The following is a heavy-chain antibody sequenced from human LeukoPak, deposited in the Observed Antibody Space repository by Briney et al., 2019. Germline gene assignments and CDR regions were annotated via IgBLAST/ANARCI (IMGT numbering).Heavy chain of an antibody. CDR3: AKGRIAVATPPFDY. D-gene: IGHD6-19*01. J-gene: IGHJ4*02. V-gene: IGHV3-9*01. CDR2: ISWNSGSI. Sequence: GGSLRLSYAASGFTFDDYAMHWVRQAPGKGLEWVSGISWNSGSIGYADSVKGRFTISRDNAKNSLYLQMNSLRAEDTALYYCAKGRIAVATPPFDYWGQGTLVTVSS. CDR1: GFTFDDYA.